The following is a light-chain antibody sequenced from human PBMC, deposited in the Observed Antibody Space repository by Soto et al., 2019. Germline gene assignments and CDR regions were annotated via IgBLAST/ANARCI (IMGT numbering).Light chain of an antibody. CDR3: QQRADWWT. CDR1: QSVSSH. V-gene: IGKV3-11*01. J-gene: IGKJ1*01. CDR2: DAS. Sequence: EIVVTQSPATLSLSPGERATLSCRASQSVSSHLAWYQQKPGQAPRLLIDDASNGATGIPARFSGSGSGTDFTLISSSLEPEDSAVYFCQQRADWWTFGQGTKVEVK.